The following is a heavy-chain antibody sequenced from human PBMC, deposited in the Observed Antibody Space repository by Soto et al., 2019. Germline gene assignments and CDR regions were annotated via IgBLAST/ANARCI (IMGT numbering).Heavy chain of an antibody. CDR3: XXXXXTNHYYYMDV. CDR1: GGSISSSSYY. CDR2: IHYSGSP. J-gene: IGHJ6*03. V-gene: IGHV4-39*01. D-gene: IGHD1-1*01. Sequence: QLQLQESGPGLVKPSETLSLTCTVSGGSISSSSYYWGWIRQPPGKGLEWIGSIHYSGSPYYTPSLKSRVTMSVDTSKNQXXLXXXXXXXXXTXXXXXXXXXXTNHYYYMDVWGKGTTVTVSS.